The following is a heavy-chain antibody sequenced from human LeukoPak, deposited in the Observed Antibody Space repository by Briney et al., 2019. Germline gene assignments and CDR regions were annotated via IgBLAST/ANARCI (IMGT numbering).Heavy chain of an antibody. D-gene: IGHD6-6*01. J-gene: IGHJ4*02. V-gene: IGHV3-30*01. CDR2: ISYDGSNK. CDR1: GFTFSRYA. CDR3: ARARQLVRGHDY. Sequence: GRSLRLSCAASGFTFSRYAMHWVRQAPGKGLEWVAVISYDGSNKYYADSVKGRFTISRDNSKNTLYLQMNSLRAEDTAVYYCARARQLVRGHDYWGQGTLVTVSS.